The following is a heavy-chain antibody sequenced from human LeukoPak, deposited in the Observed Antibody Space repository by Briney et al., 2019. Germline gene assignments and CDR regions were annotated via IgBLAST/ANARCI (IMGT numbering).Heavy chain of an antibody. CDR2: IYYSGST. D-gene: IGHD3-22*01. Sequence: SETLSLTCTVSGVSISSGVYYWSWIRQPPGKGLEWIGYIYYSGSTYYNPSLKSRVTISVDTSKNQLSLKLSSVTAADTAVYYCARPYYYDSRIDPWGQGTLVTVSS. V-gene: IGHV4-30-4*01. CDR1: GVSISSGVYY. CDR3: ARPYYYDSRIDP. J-gene: IGHJ5*02.